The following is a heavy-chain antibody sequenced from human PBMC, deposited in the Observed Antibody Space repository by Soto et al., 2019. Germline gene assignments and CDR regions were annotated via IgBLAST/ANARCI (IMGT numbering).Heavy chain of an antibody. V-gene: IGHV4-28*03. CDR3: ARDQSWHDLVWWFDP. D-gene: IGHD1-1*01. CDR1: GYSISSSNW. Sequence: SETLSLTCAVSGYSISSSNWWGWIRQPPGKGLEWIGYIYYSGTTYYNPSLKSRITMSVDTSKNQFSLKLTSVTAADTAVYYCARDQSWHDLVWWFDPWGQGTLVTVSS. J-gene: IGHJ5*02. CDR2: IYYSGTT.